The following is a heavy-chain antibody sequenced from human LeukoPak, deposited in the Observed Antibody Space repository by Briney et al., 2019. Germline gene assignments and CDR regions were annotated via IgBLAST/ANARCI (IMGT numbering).Heavy chain of an antibody. V-gene: IGHV3-20*04. J-gene: IGHJ4*02. CDR1: GFSFEDNG. CDR2: INWNGETT. CDR3: ATHSYYYGSGSYPHYLDY. Sequence: PWGALRLSCAASGFSFEDNGMSWVRQAPGKGLEWVSGINWNGETTGYVDSVKGRFTISRDIAKNSLYLQMNSLRAEDTALYYCATHSYYYGSGSYPHYLDYWGQGTLVTVSS. D-gene: IGHD3-10*01.